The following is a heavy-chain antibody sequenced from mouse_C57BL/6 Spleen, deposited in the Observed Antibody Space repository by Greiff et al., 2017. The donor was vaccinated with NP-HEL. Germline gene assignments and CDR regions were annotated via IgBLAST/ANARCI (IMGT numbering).Heavy chain of an antibody. J-gene: IGHJ3*01. CDR2: IDPSDSYT. Sequence: QVHVKQPGAELVMPGASVKLSCKASGYTFTSYWMHWVKQRPGQGLEWIGEIDPSDSYTNYNQKFKGQSTLTVDKSSSTAYMQLSSLTSEDSAVYYCARSRDDYDGFAYWGQGTLVTVSA. CDR3: ARSRDDYDGFAY. CDR1: GYTFTSYW. V-gene: IGHV1-69*01. D-gene: IGHD2-4*01.